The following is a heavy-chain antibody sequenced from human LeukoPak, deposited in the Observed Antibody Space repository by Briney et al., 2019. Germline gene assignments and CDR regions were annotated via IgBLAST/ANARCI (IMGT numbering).Heavy chain of an antibody. J-gene: IGHJ4*02. D-gene: IGHD4-17*01. Sequence: GASVRVSCKASGYTFTGYYTHWVRQAPGQGLEWMGWINPNSGGTNYAQKFQGWVTMTRDTSISTAYMELSRLRSDDTAVYYCARGMTTVTPSDYWGQGTLVTVSS. CDR1: GYTFTGYY. CDR3: ARGMTTVTPSDY. V-gene: IGHV1-2*04. CDR2: INPNSGGT.